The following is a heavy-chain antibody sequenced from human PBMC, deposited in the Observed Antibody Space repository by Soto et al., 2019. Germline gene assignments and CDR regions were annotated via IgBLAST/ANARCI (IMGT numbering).Heavy chain of an antibody. CDR2: IRSKAYGGTT. CDR1: GFTFGDYA. J-gene: IGHJ5*02. Sequence: GGSLRLSCTASGFTFGDYAMSWFRQAPGKGLEWVGFIRSKAYGGTTEYAASVKGRFTISRDDSKSIAYLQMNSLKTEDTAVYYCTRVFYGSGSYYNGRDRWFDPWGQGT. CDR3: TRVFYGSGSYYNGRDRWFDP. D-gene: IGHD3-10*01. V-gene: IGHV3-49*03.